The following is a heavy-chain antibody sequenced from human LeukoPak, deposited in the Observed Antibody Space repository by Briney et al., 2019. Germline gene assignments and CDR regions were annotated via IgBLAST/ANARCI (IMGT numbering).Heavy chain of an antibody. CDR1: GFSLSTSGMC. V-gene: IGHV2-70*11. Sequence: SGPALVKPTQTLTLTCTFSGFSLSTSGMCVSWIRQPPGKALERLARIDWDDDKYYSTSLKTRLTISKDTSKNQVVLTMTNMDPVDTATYYCARSTIFGVVTPFDYWGQGTLVTVSS. D-gene: IGHD3-3*01. J-gene: IGHJ4*02. CDR2: IDWDDDK. CDR3: ARSTIFGVVTPFDY.